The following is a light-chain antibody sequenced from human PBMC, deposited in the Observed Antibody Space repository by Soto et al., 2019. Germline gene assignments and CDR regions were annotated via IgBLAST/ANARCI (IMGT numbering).Light chain of an antibody. J-gene: IGLJ1*01. CDR2: DVS. CDR1: SSDIGGYNY. CDR3: ASYTSKSILV. Sequence: QSALTQPASVSGSPGQSITISCTGTSSDIGGYNYVSWYQQHPGKAPKLIIYDVSNRPSGISNRFSASKSGNTATLTISGLQTEDEADFYCASYTSKSILVFGSGTKLTVL. V-gene: IGLV2-14*03.